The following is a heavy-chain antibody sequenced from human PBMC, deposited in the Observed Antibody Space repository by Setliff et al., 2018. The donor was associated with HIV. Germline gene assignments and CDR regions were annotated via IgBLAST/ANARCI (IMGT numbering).Heavy chain of an antibody. CDR2: INPKSDGT. V-gene: IGHV1-2*04. CDR1: GYSFTDYY. J-gene: IGHJ4*02. D-gene: IGHD3-22*01. Sequence: ASVKVSCKASGYSFTDYYIHWVRQAPGQGLEWMGWINPKSDGTNYAQKFQGWITMTRDTSISTAYIVLSSLRPDDTAVYYCARGMDYYDTSGYYQYYFGYWGQGTLVTVSS. CDR3: ARGMDYYDTSGYYQYYFGY.